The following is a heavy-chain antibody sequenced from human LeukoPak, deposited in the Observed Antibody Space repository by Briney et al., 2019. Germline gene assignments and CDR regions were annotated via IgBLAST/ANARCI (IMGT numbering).Heavy chain of an antibody. CDR1: GFTFSDYS. CDR3: VRDLMAMGATTAYLHQ. J-gene: IGHJ1*01. V-gene: IGHV3-21*01. CDR2: ISRSSRHL. D-gene: IGHD1-26*01. Sequence: GGSLRLSCAASGFTFSDYSTNWVRQAPGKGLEWVSSISRSSRHLYYGGSVRGRFSISRDDAKNSLHLQMNSLRAEDTAVYYCVRDLMAMGATTAYLHQWGQGTLVTVSS.